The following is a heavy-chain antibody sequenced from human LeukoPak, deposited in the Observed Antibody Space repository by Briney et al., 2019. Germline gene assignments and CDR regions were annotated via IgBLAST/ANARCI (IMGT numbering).Heavy chain of an antibody. Sequence: SETLSLTCTVSGGSISSSSYYWGWIRQPPGKGLEWIGSIYYSGSTYYDPSLKSRVTISVDRTKNQFSLKLSSVTAADTAVYYCARPSSSGWYWRDAFDIWGQGTMVTVSS. CDR2: IYYSGST. D-gene: IGHD6-19*01. V-gene: IGHV4-39*01. CDR1: GGSISSSSYY. CDR3: ARPSSSGWYWRDAFDI. J-gene: IGHJ3*02.